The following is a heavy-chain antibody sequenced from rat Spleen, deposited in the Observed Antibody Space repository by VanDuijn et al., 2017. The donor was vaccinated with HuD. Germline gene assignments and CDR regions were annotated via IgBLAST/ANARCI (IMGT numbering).Heavy chain of an antibody. CDR3: ARDKGLGALDF. Sequence: EVQLVATGGGLVQPGRSLKLSCVASGFTFSSYWMYWVRQAPGKGLEWISSINPDGGSTSYPDSVKGRFTISRDNAKSTLYLQMNSLQTEDTATYYCARDKGLGALDFWGQGVMVTVSS. D-gene: IGHD5-1*01. CDR2: INPDGGST. CDR1: GFTFSSYW. V-gene: IGHV5-58*01. J-gene: IGHJ2*01.